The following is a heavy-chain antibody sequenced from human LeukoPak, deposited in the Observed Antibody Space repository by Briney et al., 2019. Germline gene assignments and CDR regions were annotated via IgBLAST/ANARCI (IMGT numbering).Heavy chain of an antibody. CDR1: GFTGSSNP. CDR3: GRWDSSGWSLDY. J-gene: IGHJ4*02. D-gene: IGHD6-19*01. Sequence: GSLRLSCAASGFTGSSNPLSWVRQAPGKGLEWVSVIYSGGSTDYADSVKGRFTLSRDNSKNTLYLQMSALRVDDTAVYYCGRWDSSGWSLDYWGQGTLVTVSS. CDR2: IYSGGST. V-gene: IGHV3-66*01.